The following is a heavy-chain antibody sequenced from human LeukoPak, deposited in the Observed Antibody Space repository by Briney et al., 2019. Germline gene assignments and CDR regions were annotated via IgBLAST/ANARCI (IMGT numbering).Heavy chain of an antibody. V-gene: IGHV1-8*03. CDR1: GYTFTSYD. Sequence: ASVKVSCKASGYTFTSYDINWVRQATGQGLEWMGWMNPNSGNTGYAQKFQGRVTITRNTSISTAYMELSSLRSEDTAVYYCARSLRKGARITMVRGVPPGYWGQGTLVTVSS. D-gene: IGHD3-10*01. CDR3: ARSLRKGARITMVRGVPPGY. J-gene: IGHJ4*02. CDR2: MNPNSGNT.